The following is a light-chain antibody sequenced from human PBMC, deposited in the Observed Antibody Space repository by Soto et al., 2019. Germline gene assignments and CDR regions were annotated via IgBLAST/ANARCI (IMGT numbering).Light chain of an antibody. V-gene: IGKV4-1*01. CDR1: QSVLYSSTNRNY. Sequence: DIVMTQSPDSLAVSLGERASINCSSSQSVLYSSTNRNYLAWYQQKPGQPPKLLIYWASIRESGVPDRFSGSGSGTDFTLSISRLQTEDVAVYYCQQFCSTPLIVGGGTKVDIK. J-gene: IGKJ4*01. CDR2: WAS. CDR3: QQFCSTPLI.